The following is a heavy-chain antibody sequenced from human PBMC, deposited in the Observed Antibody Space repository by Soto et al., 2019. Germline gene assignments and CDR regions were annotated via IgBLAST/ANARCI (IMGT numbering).Heavy chain of an antibody. J-gene: IGHJ4*02. CDR2: IYYSGST. V-gene: IGHV4-31*02. Sequence: WTWIRQHPGKGLEWIGYIYYSGSTSSNPSLKSRVTVSVDTSANQFSLQLNSVTAADTAVYYCAREGSRREINYWGQGILVTVSS. CDR3: AREGSRREINY.